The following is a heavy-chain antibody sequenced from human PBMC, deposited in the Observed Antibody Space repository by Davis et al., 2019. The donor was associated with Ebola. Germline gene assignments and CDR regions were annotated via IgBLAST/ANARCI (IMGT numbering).Heavy chain of an antibody. Sequence: SGPTLVKPTQTLTLTCNVSGLSLSTNGVGVGWIRQPPGKALEWLALIYWDDDKRYRPSLQSRLTITKDTSKNQVVLTMTNLDPVDTGTYYCVHRAMAASYYNFDYWGQGTLVTVSS. CDR2: IYWDDDK. V-gene: IGHV2-5*02. CDR3: VHRAMAASYYNFDY. J-gene: IGHJ4*02. CDR1: GLSLSTNGVG. D-gene: IGHD3-10*01.